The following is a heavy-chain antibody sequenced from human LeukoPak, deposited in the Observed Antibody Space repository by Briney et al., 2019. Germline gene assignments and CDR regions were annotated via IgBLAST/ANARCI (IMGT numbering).Heavy chain of an antibody. CDR1: GGSINSHY. J-gene: IGHJ6*02. CDR2: IYHTGST. Sequence: SETLSLTRSVSGGSINSHYWNWIRQPPGKGLEWIGYIYHTGSTNYNPSLKSRVAISVDTSKKQFFLKVNSVTAADTAVYYCARVPGWYGDFYHGMDVWGQRTTVTVAS. V-gene: IGHV4-59*11. CDR3: ARVPGWYGDFYHGMDV. D-gene: IGHD6-19*01.